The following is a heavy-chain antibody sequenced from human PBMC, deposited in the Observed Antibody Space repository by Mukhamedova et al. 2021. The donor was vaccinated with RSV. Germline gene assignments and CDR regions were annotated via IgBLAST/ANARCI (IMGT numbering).Heavy chain of an antibody. CDR3: VRLSVTVPYYGMDV. Sequence: STYWMTWVRQAPGKGLEWVANIKPDGSEKFYVDSVKGRFTISRDNADNSLYLQMRSLRVEDSAVYYCVRLSVTVPYYGMDVWGQGT. V-gene: IGHV3-7*05. CDR2: IKPDGSEK. CDR1: STYW. D-gene: IGHD1-20*01. J-gene: IGHJ6*02.